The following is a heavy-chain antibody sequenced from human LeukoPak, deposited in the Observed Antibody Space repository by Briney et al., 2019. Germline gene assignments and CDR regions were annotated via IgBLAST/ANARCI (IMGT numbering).Heavy chain of an antibody. CDR1: GYSISSGYY. D-gene: IGHD3-3*01. Sequence: SETLSPTCTVSGYSISSGYYWGWIRQPPGKGLEWIGSIYHSGSTYYNPSLKSRVTISVDTSKNQFSLKLSSVTAADTAVYYCARDLHDFWSGYFSFDYWGQGTLVTVSS. CDR2: IYHSGST. V-gene: IGHV4-38-2*02. CDR3: ARDLHDFWSGYFSFDY. J-gene: IGHJ4*02.